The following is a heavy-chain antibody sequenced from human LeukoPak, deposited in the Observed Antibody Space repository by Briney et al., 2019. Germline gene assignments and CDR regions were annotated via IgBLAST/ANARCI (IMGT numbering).Heavy chain of an antibody. D-gene: IGHD2-8*01. V-gene: IGHV4-59*01. Sequence: SETLSLTCTVSGGSISRYYWSWIRQPPGKGLEWIGHIYYTGGTNYNPSLKSRVTISVDTSKNQFSLKLNSVTAADTAVRYCARENGLSHPRRFDPWGQGTLVTVSS. CDR3: ARENGLSHPRRFDP. CDR2: IYYTGGT. CDR1: GGSISRYY. J-gene: IGHJ5*02.